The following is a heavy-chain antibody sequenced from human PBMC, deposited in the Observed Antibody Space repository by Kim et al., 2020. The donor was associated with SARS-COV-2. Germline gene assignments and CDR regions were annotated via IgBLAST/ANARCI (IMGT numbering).Heavy chain of an antibody. CDR1: GYTFTSYY. CDR3: ARGMIDLGATRDYFDS. J-gene: IGHJ4*02. Sequence: ASVKVSCKASGYTFTSYYMHWVRQAPGQGLEWMGIINPSGGSTSYAQKFQGRVTMTRDTSTSTVYMELSSLRSEDTAVYYCARGMIDLGATRDYFDSWGQGTLVTVSS. V-gene: IGHV1-46*01. D-gene: IGHD1-26*01. CDR2: INPSGGST.